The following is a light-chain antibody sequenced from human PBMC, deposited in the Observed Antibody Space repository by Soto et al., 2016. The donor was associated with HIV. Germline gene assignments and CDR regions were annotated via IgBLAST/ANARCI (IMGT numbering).Light chain of an antibody. CDR3: QVWDASTDLVV. CDR2: DDS. CDR1: NVGSKS. J-gene: IGLJ2*01. V-gene: IGLV3-21*02. Sequence: SVAPRQTARITCGGNNVGSKSVQWYQQKPGQAPVLVVYDDSDRPSGIPERFSGSNSGNTATLSISRVEAGDEADYYCQVWDASTDLVVFGGGTKLTVL.